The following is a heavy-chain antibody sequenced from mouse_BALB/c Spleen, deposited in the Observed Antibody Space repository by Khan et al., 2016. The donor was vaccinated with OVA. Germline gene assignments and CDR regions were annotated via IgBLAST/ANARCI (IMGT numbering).Heavy chain of an antibody. Sequence: VRLQQSGPELVKPGASVKISCRASGYTFTDYIMDWVKQSHGKSLEWIGYIFPNNGDTGYNQNFKTKVTLTVDTSSSTASMELRSLTSEDSAVYYCVRSGYGSFAYWGQGTLVTVSA. J-gene: IGHJ3*01. D-gene: IGHD1-2*01. V-gene: IGHV1S29*02. CDR2: IFPNNGDT. CDR3: VRSGYGSFAY. CDR1: GYTFTDYI.